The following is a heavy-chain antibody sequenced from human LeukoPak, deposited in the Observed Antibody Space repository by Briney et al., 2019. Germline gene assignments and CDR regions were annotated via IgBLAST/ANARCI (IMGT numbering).Heavy chain of an antibody. V-gene: IGHV3-7*01. CDR3: AKYGGDSGAAFDS. CDR2: IKLDGSAK. D-gene: IGHD2-21*02. J-gene: IGHJ4*02. CDR1: GFIFRNYW. Sequence: GGSLRLSCVASGFIFRNYWMSWVRQAPGKGLEYLGNIKLDGSAKYYVDSVRGRFTISRDNAENSRYLQMNSLRAEDTAVYYCAKYGGDSGAAFDSWGQGTLVTVSS.